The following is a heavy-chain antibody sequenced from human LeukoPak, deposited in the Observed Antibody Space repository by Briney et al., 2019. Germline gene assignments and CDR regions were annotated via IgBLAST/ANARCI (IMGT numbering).Heavy chain of an antibody. V-gene: IGHV4-34*01. J-gene: IGHJ5*02. Sequence: TSETLSLTCAVFGGSFSGYYWSWIRQPLGKGLERIAEINNSGGTNYNPSLKSRVTISVDTSNNQFSLKLSSVTAADTAVYYCAGSRVWANSSWHYWFDPWGQRTLVTVSS. D-gene: IGHD3-22*01. CDR1: GGSFSGYY. CDR3: AGSRVWANSSWHYWFDP. CDR2: INNSGGT.